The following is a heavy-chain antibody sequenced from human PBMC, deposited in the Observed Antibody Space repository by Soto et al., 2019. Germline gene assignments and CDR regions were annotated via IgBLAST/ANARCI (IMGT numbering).Heavy chain of an antibody. Sequence: SVKVSCKASGGTFSSYAISWVRQAPGQGLEWMGGIIPIFGTANYAQKFQGRVTITADESTSTAYMELSSLRSEDTAVYYCARVAAVGGSGSYYVFDYWGQGTMVTV. V-gene: IGHV1-69*13. J-gene: IGHJ4*02. CDR3: ARVAAVGGSGSYYVFDY. D-gene: IGHD1-26*01. CDR1: GGTFSSYA. CDR2: IIPIFGTA.